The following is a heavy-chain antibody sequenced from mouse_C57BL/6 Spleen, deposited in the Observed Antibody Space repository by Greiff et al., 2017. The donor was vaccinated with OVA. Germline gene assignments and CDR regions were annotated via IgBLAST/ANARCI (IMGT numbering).Heavy chain of an antibody. CDR1: GYAFTNYL. CDR2: INPGSGGT. D-gene: IGHD1-3*01. Sequence: VQLQQSGAELVRPGTSVKVSCTASGYAFTNYLIEWVKQRPGQGLEWIGVINPGSGGTNYNEKFKGKATLTADKSSSTAYMQLSSLTSEDSAVYFCARSGYYAMDYWGQGTSVTVSS. CDR3: ARSGYYAMDY. V-gene: IGHV1-54*01. J-gene: IGHJ4*01.